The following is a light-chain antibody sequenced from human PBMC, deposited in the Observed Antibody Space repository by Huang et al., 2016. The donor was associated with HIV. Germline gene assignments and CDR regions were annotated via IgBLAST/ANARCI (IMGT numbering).Light chain of an antibody. CDR1: QTILHDSDSRNY. Sequence: DIVMTQSPDSLAVSLGERATINCKSSQTILHDSDSRNYLAWYQQKPGQPPRLLIHWAAIRKSGVPDRFIGSGSGTDFTLTISSLQAEDVAVYYCQQYYSSPFTFGPGTNVDI. CDR3: QQYYSSPFT. V-gene: IGKV4-1*01. CDR2: WAA. J-gene: IGKJ3*01.